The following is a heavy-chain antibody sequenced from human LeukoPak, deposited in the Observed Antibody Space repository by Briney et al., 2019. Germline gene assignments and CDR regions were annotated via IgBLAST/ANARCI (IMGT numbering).Heavy chain of an antibody. V-gene: IGHV4-39*06. D-gene: IGHD2-21*02. CDR3: ARILDLVTTKTIDY. CDR1: GVSISSSNSY. CDR2: VYYSGTT. Sequence: PSETLSLTCTVSGVSISSSNSYWAWLRQSPGKGLEWIGSVYYSGTTHYEPSLKSRVSISIDTSKTQFALKVNSVTVADTAVYYCARILDLVTTKTIDYWGQGSLVIVSS. J-gene: IGHJ4*02.